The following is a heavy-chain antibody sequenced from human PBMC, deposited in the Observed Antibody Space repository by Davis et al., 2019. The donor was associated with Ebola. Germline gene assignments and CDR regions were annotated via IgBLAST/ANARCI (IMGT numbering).Heavy chain of an antibody. D-gene: IGHD5-18*01. CDR3: ARGRYSYGYFDY. J-gene: IGHJ4*02. Sequence: SETLSLTCTVSGGSIISSSSYWGWIRQPPGKGLGWIGTIYHSGSTYYNPSLESRVTISLDTSKNQFSLKLSSVTAADTAVYYCARGRYSYGYFDYWGQGTLVTVSP. V-gene: IGHV4-39*07. CDR2: IYHSGST. CDR1: GGSIISSSSY.